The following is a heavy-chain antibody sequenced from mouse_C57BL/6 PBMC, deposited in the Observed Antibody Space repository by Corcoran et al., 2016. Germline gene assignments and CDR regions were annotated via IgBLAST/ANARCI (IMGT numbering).Heavy chain of an antibody. CDR3: AREDPYDYDGYYFDY. V-gene: IGHV3-6*01. CDR2: ISYDGSN. J-gene: IGHJ2*01. Sequence: DVQLQESGPGLVKPSQSLSLTCSVTGYSITSGYYWNWIRQFPGNKLEWMGYISYDGSNNYNPSLKNRISITRDTSKNQFFLKLNSVTTEDTATYYCAREDPYDYDGYYFDYWGQGTTLTVSS. CDR1: GYSITSGYY. D-gene: IGHD2-4*01.